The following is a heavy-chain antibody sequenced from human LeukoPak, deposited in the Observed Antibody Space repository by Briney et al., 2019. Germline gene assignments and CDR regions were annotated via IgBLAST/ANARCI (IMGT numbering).Heavy chain of an antibody. CDR1: GFTFSTYS. J-gene: IGHJ4*02. D-gene: IGHD2-2*01. CDR2: ISDTSTYI. Sequence: GGSLRLSCAASGFTFSTYSMNWVRQAPGKGLEWVSSISDTSTYIYYADSVKGRFTISRDNSKNTLYLQMNSLRAEDTAVYYCAKDTSDYSLDYWGQGTLVTVSS. V-gene: IGHV3-21*01. CDR3: AKDTSDYSLDY.